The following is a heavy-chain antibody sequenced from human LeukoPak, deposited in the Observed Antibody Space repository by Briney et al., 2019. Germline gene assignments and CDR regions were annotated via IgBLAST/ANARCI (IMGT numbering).Heavy chain of an antibody. CDR1: GGSISSYY. Sequence: SETLSLTCTVSGGSISSYYWSWIRQPPGKGLEWIGYIYTSGSTNYNPSLKSRVTISVDTSKNQFSLKLSSVTAADTAVYYCARSPDPKYLHCSGGSCPHPFDPWGQGTLVTVSS. J-gene: IGHJ5*02. CDR2: IYTSGST. D-gene: IGHD2-15*01. CDR3: ARSPDPKYLHCSGGSCPHPFDP. V-gene: IGHV4-4*09.